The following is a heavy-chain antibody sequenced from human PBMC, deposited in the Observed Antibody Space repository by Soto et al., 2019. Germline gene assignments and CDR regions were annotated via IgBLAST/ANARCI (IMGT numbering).Heavy chain of an antibody. V-gene: IGHV1-69*08. Sequence: QVQLVQSGAEVKKPGSSVKVSCKASGGNFRSQSISISWVRQAPGQGLEWMGRAIPVLGVANYAQKFQGRVTITADKVTSTVYMELSSLRSEDTAVYYCARDRHVAAPGTVETDYYYGMDVWGQGTTVTVSS. CDR1: GGNFRSQSIS. J-gene: IGHJ6*02. CDR3: ARDRHVAAPGTVETDYYYGMDV. CDR2: AIPVLGVA. D-gene: IGHD6-13*01.